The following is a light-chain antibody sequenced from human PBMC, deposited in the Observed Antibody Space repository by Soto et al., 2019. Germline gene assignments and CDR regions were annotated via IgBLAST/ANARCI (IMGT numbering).Light chain of an antibody. CDR1: ESVSSN. CDR3: QQYNNWLT. Sequence: EIGMTQSPATLSVSPGERATLSCRASESVSSNLAWYQQKPGQAPRLLIYGASTRATGIPARFSGSGSGTEFTLTSSRLQSEDFAIYYCQQYNNWLTFGGGTKVEIK. J-gene: IGKJ4*01. CDR2: GAS. V-gene: IGKV3-15*01.